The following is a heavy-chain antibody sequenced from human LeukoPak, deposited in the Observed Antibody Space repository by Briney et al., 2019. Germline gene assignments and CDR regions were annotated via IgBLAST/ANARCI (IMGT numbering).Heavy chain of an antibody. CDR1: GGSISSYY. CDR2: IYTSGST. CDR3: AREIAARSLDAFDI. V-gene: IGHV4-4*07. J-gene: IGHJ3*02. Sequence: SETLSLTCTVSGGSISSYYWSWIRQPAGKGLEWIGRIYTSGSTNYNPSLKSRVTMSVDTSKNQFSLKLSSVTAADTAVYYCAREIAARSLDAFDIWGQGTMVTVSS. D-gene: IGHD6-6*01.